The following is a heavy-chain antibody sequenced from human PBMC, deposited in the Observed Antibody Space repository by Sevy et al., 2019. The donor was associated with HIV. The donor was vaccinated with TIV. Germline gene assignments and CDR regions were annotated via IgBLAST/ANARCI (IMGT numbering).Heavy chain of an antibody. J-gene: IGHJ6*02. D-gene: IGHD2-15*01. V-gene: IGHV1-69*13. CDR2: IIPIFGTA. CDR3: AREGAHIVVVVAATRGSYYYGMDV. CDR1: GGTFSSYA. Sequence: ASVKVSCKASGGTFSSYAISWVRQAPGQGLEWMGGIIPIFGTANYAQMFQGRVTITADESTSTAYMELSSLGSEDTAVDYFAREGAHIVVVVAATRGSYYYGMDVWGQGTTVTVSS.